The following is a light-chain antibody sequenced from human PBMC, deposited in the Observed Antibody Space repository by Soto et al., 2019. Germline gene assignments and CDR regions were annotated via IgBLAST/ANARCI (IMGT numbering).Light chain of an antibody. CDR1: QSVSSY. CDR3: QQRSNWPPT. J-gene: IGKJ1*01. Sequence: IVLTQSPGTLSLSPGERATLSCRASQSVSSYLAWYQQKPRLAPMLLIYDASTSPTGIPRRFNGRGSGTDFTLTHTSLEPEDFAVYYCQQRSNWPPTFGQGTKVDNK. V-gene: IGKV3-11*01. CDR2: DAS.